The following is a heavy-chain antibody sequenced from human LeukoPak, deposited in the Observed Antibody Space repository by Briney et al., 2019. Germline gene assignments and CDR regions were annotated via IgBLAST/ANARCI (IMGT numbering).Heavy chain of an antibody. J-gene: IGHJ1*01. V-gene: IGHV4-59*01. Sequence: SETLSLTCTVSGDSISSYFWSWIRQPPGKGLEWIGYVHSSGSTSYNPSLKTRVTISVDTSKTQFSLKLSSVTAADTAVYYCARGSDSDLYFQHWGQGTLVTVSS. CDR3: ARGSDSDLYFQH. CDR1: GDSISSYF. D-gene: IGHD4-11*01. CDR2: VHSSGST.